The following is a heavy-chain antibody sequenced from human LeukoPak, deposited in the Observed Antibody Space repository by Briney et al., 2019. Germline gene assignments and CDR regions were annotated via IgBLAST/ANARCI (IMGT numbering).Heavy chain of an antibody. CDR1: GFTFSNYN. V-gene: IGHV3-21*01. D-gene: IGHD4-17*01. CDR2: ISGSGGST. CDR3: ARGHTAVTRHFDY. Sequence: GGSLRLSCAASGFTFSNYNINWVRQAPGKGLEWVSSISGSGGSTYYVDSVKGRFTISRDNAKNLLYLDMNSLRAEDTAVYYCARGHTAVTRHFDYWGQGTLVTVSS. J-gene: IGHJ4*02.